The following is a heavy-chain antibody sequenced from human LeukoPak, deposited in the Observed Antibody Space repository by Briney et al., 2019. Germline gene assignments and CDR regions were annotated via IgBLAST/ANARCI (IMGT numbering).Heavy chain of an antibody. CDR2: MNPNNGNT. V-gene: IGHV1-8*01. CDR1: GFTFTSYD. D-gene: IGHD3-10*01. J-gene: IGHJ4*02. CDR3: ASMVRGVTNTPFDY. Sequence: ASVKVSCKASGFTFTSYDINWVRQATGQGLEWMGWMNPNNGNTVYAQKFQGRVTMTRNTSIGTVYMELNSLRAEDTAVYYCASMVRGVTNTPFDYWGQGTLVTVSS.